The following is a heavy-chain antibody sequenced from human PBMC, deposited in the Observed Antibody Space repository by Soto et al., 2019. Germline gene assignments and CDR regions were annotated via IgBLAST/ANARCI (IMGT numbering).Heavy chain of an antibody. CDR3: ASSPSGRSGYSLPPDP. CDR2: INAGNGNT. J-gene: IGHJ5*02. D-gene: IGHD3-3*01. CDR1: GYTFTSYA. Sequence: ASVKVSCKASGYTFTSYAMHWVRQAPGQRLEWMGWINAGNGNTKYSQKFQGRVTITRDTSASTAYMELSSLRSEDTAVYYCASSPSGRSGYSLPPDPWGQGTLVTVSS. V-gene: IGHV1-3*01.